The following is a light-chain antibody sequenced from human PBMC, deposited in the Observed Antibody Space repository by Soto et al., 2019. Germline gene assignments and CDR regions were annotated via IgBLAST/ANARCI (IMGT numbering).Light chain of an antibody. V-gene: IGLV2-11*01. CDR3: CSYAGSDTLV. CDR2: DVN. J-gene: IGLJ2*01. Sequence: QSVLTQPRSVSGSPGQSVTISCTGTSSDVGTYNYVSWYQQHPGKAPKLMIYDVNYRPSGVTDRFSGSKSGNTASLTISGLQAEDEADYYCCSYAGSDTLVFGGGTKVTVL. CDR1: SSDVGTYNY.